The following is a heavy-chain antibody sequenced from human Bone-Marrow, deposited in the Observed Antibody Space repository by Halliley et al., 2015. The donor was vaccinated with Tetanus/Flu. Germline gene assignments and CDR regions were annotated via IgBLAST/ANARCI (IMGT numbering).Heavy chain of an antibody. Sequence: PGKGLGWMGRIDPSDSDTNYSPSFQGQVTISADKSISPVYLQWSSLKASDTAMYFCARQGSRGYWGQGSLVIVSS. CDR3: ARQGSRGY. J-gene: IGHJ4*02. CDR2: IDPSDSDT. V-gene: IGHV5-10-1*01. D-gene: IGHD3-10*01.